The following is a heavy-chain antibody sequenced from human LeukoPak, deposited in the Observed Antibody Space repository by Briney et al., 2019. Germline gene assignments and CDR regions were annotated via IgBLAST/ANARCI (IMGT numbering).Heavy chain of an antibody. J-gene: IGHJ6*02. Sequence: ASVKVSRKASGYTFTGYYMHWVRQAPGQGLEWMGWINPNSGGTNYAQKFQGRVTMTRDTSISTAYMELSRLRSDDTAVYYCARGLVRWLADYYYYYGMDVWGQGTTVTVSS. CDR2: INPNSGGT. CDR1: GYTFTGYY. D-gene: IGHD6-19*01. CDR3: ARGLVRWLADYYYYYGMDV. V-gene: IGHV1-2*02.